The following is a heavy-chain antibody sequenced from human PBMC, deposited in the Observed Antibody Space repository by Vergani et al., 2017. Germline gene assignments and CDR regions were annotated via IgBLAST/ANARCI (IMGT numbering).Heavy chain of an antibody. Sequence: QVQLQQWGAGLLKPSETLSLTCDVYGGYFSGYYWSWIGQPPGKGLEWIGEIHHSGSTNYKPSLKSRVTISVDTAKNQFSLKLSSVTAADTSVYYCARAYYDFWSSYYETFDYWGQGTLVTVSS. D-gene: IGHD3-3*01. CDR3: ARAYYDFWSSYYETFDY. CDR1: GGYFSGYY. J-gene: IGHJ4*02. CDR2: IHHSGST. V-gene: IGHV4-34*01.